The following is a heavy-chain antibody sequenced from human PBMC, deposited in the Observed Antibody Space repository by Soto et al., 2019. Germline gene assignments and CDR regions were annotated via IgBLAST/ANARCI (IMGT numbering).Heavy chain of an antibody. J-gene: IGHJ4*02. D-gene: IGHD4-4*01. V-gene: IGHV4-30-2*01. Sequence: SETLSLTCTVSGGSVSSGSYYWSWIRQPPGKGLEWIGYIYHSGSTYYNPSLKSRVTISVDRSKNQFSLNLSSVTAADTAVYNCARGMTTVTTYDYGGQETLVTVSS. CDR1: GGSVSSGSYY. CDR3: ARGMTTVTTYDY. CDR2: IYHSGST.